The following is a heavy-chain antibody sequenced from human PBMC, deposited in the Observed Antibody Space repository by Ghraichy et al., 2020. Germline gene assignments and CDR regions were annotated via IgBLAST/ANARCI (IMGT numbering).Heavy chain of an antibody. Sequence: LSLTCAVSGFTFRTYGMVWVRQAPGKGLEWVTRISYDGGNTDYGDSVKGRFIISRDNSKNTVYLQMNSLRVEDTAVYYCARDSDFPSWGQGTLVTVSS. D-gene: IGHD3-3*01. CDR2: ISYDGGNT. V-gene: IGHV3-30*03. CDR1: GFTFRTYG. J-gene: IGHJ5*02. CDR3: ARDSDFPS.